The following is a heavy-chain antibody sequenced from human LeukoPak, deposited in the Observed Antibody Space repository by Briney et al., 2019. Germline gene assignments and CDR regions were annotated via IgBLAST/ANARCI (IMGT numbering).Heavy chain of an antibody. Sequence: PGGSLRLSCAASGFTFSNHGMDWVRQAPGKGLEWVSGISPSGDITYYADSVKGRFTISRDNSKNTLYLQMNSLRAEDTAVYYCAKDQGRNYYDSSGSDYWGQGTLVTVSS. CDR3: AKDQGRNYYDSSGSDY. J-gene: IGHJ4*02. D-gene: IGHD3-22*01. CDR1: GFTFSNHG. CDR2: ISPSGDIT. V-gene: IGHV3-23*01.